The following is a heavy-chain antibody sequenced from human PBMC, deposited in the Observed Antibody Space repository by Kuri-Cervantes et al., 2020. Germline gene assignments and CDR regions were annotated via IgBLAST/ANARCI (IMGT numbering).Heavy chain of an antibody. CDR2: ISSSGSTI. CDR3: AREGYSYGEFDY. J-gene: IGHJ4*02. CDR1: GFTFSSYG. V-gene: IGHV3-48*04. Sequence: GESLKISCVASGFTFSSYGMAWIRQAPGKGLEWVSYISSSGSTIYYADSVKGRFTISRDNAKNSLYLQMNSLRAEDTAAYYCAREGYSYGEFDYWSQGTLVTVSS. D-gene: IGHD5-18*01.